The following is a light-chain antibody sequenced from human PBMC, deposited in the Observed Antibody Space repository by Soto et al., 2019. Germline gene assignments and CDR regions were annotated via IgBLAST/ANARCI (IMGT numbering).Light chain of an antibody. CDR1: QSISSY. CDR3: QQYNTYST. CDR2: KAS. Sequence: DIQMTQSPSSLSASVGGRVTITCRASQSISSYLNWYQQKPGKAPKLLIYKASSLESGVPARFSGSGSGTEFTLTISSLQPDDFATYYCQQYNTYSTFGQGTRLEIK. J-gene: IGKJ5*01. V-gene: IGKV1-5*03.